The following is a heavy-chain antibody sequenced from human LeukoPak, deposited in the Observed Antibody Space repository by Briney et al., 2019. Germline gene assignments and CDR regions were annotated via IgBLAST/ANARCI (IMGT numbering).Heavy chain of an antibody. CDR2: IYTSGST. V-gene: IGHV4-4*07. J-gene: IGHJ5*02. CDR3: ARDRDSSWSYNWFDP. CDR1: GGSISSYY. Sequence: PSETLSLTCTVSGGSISSYYWSWIRQPAGKGLEWIGRIYTSGSTNYNPSLKRRVTMSVDPSKNQFSLRLSSVTAADTAVYYCARDRDSSWSYNWFDPWGQGTLVTVSS. D-gene: IGHD6-13*01.